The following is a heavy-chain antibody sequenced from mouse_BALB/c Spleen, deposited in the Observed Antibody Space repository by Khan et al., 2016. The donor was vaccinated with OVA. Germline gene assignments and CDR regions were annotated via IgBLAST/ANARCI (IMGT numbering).Heavy chain of an antibody. Sequence: EVELVESGGDLVEPGGSLKLSCAASGFTFSTYGMSWVRQTPDRRLEWVATISTGGHYTYYPDSVRGRFTISRDNARNTLYLQLTSLKSEDTAMFYCARLAFYYDSEGFAYWCHGTLVTVSA. J-gene: IGHJ3*01. CDR1: GFTFSTYG. V-gene: IGHV5-6*01. CDR3: ARLAFYYDSEGFAY. CDR2: ISTGGHYT. D-gene: IGHD1-1*01.